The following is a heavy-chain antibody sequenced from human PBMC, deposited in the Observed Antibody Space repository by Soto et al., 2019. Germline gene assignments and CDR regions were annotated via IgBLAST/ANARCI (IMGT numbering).Heavy chain of an antibody. CDR3: ARVVGSGWYGDY. CDR1: GFTFSSYG. CDR2: IWYDGSNK. J-gene: IGHJ4*02. V-gene: IGHV3-33*01. D-gene: IGHD6-19*01. Sequence: GSLRLSCAASGFTFSSYGMHWVRQAPGKGLEWVAVIWYDGSNKYYADSVKGRFTISRDNSKNTLYLQMNSLRAEDTAVYYCARVVGSGWYGDYWGQGTLVTVSS.